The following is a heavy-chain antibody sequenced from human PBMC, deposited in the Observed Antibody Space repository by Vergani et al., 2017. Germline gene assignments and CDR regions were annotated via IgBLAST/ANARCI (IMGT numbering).Heavy chain of an antibody. CDR2: IYTSGST. Sequence: QVQLQESGPGLVKPSETLSLTCTVSGGSISSYYWSWIRQPAGKGLEWIGRIYTSGSTNYNPFLKSRVTMSVDTSKNQFSLKLSSVTAADTAVYYCARDAPYSSSYDAFDIWGQGTMVTVSS. D-gene: IGHD6-13*01. V-gene: IGHV4-4*07. CDR1: GGSISSYY. J-gene: IGHJ3*02. CDR3: ARDAPYSSSYDAFDI.